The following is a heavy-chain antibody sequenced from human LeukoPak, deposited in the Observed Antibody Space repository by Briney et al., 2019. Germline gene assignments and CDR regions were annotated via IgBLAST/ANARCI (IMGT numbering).Heavy chain of an antibody. D-gene: IGHD3-9*01. CDR3: ARDLGYDILTGPRNYYYYYGMDV. CDR2: INRSGGST. V-gene: IGHV1-46*01. J-gene: IGHJ6*02. Sequence: ASVKVSCKASGYTFTSYYMHWVRQAPRQGLEWMGIINRSGGSTSYAQKFQGRVTMTRDASTSTVYMELSSLRSEDTAVYYCARDLGYDILTGPRNYYYYYGMDVWGQGTTVTVSS. CDR1: GYTFTSYY.